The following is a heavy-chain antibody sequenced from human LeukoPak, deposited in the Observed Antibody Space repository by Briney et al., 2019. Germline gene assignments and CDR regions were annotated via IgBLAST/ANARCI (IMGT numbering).Heavy chain of an antibody. CDR2: ISSTSSDI. J-gene: IGHJ3*02. Sequence: GGSLRLSCAASEFSFSRYSMNWVRQAPGKGLEWVSSISSTSSDIYYADSVKGRFTISRDNAKMSLYLQMNSLSAEDTAIYYCARGGIEVVTGIPDIWGQGTMVTVSS. V-gene: IGHV3-21*04. CDR3: ARGGIEVVTGIPDI. D-gene: IGHD2-21*02. CDR1: EFSFSRYS.